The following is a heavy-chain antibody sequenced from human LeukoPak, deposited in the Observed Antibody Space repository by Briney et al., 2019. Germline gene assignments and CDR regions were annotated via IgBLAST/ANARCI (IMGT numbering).Heavy chain of an antibody. CDR3: ARVGYASSAIYFQQ. D-gene: IGHD2-8*01. CDR2: IYSSGST. V-gene: IGHV4-4*07. J-gene: IGHJ1*01. Sequence: SQTLSLTCTVTGGSISSYYWSWIRQPAGKGLEWIGRIYSSGSTNYNPSLKSRVTMSVDTSKNQFSLKVTSVTAADTAVYYCARVGYASSAIYFQQWGQGTLVSVSS. CDR1: GGSISSYY.